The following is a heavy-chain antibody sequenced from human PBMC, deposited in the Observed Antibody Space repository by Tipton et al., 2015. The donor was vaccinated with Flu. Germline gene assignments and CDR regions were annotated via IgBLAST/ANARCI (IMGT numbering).Heavy chain of an antibody. D-gene: IGHD3-10*01. CDR2: IYYSGST. J-gene: IGHJ5*02. CDR1: GDSISSAAYY. CDR3: ARVSWFGEIFPYNWFDP. Sequence: TLSLTCSVFGDSISSAAYYWSWIRQHPGKGLEWIGYIYYSGSTYCNPSLKSRGSISVDTSKNQFSLNLNSVTAADTAVYYCARVSWFGEIFPYNWFDPWGQGTLVTVSS. V-gene: IGHV4-31*03.